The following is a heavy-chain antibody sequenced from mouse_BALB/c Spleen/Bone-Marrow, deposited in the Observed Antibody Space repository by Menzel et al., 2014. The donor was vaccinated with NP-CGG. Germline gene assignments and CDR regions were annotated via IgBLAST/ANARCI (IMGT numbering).Heavy chain of an antibody. V-gene: IGHV5-6-3*01. CDR2: INSNGGST. CDR1: GFTFSSYG. J-gene: IGHJ2*01. D-gene: IGHD2-1*01. Sequence: EVKVVESGGGLVQPGGSLKLSCAASGFTFSSYGMSWVRQTPDKRLELVATINSNGGSTYYPDSVKGQFTISRDNAKNNLYLQMSSLKSEDTAMYYCVRRVYYPYYFDYWGQGTTLTVSS. CDR3: VRRVYYPYYFDY.